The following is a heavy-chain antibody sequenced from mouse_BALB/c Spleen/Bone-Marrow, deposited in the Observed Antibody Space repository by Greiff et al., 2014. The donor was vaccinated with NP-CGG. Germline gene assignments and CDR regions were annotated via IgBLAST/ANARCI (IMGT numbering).Heavy chain of an antibody. J-gene: IGHJ1*01. CDR3: AREKIYGNYLWYFDV. CDR1: GYTFTSSW. D-gene: IGHD2-1*01. V-gene: IGHV1S130*01. Sequence: QVQLKESGSVLVRPGASVKLSCKASGYTFTSSWMHWAKQRPGQGLEWIGEIHPNSGNTNYNEKFKGNATLTVDTSSSTAYVDLSSLTSEDSAVYYCAREKIYGNYLWYFDVWGAGTTVTVSS. CDR2: IHPNSGNT.